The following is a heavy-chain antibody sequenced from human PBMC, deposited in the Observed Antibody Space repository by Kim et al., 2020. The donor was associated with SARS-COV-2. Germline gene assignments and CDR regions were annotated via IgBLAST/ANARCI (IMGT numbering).Heavy chain of an antibody. CDR3: AREEYGGSLDDYYGMDV. CDR1: GFTVSSNY. V-gene: IGHV3-66*01. D-gene: IGHD5-12*01. Sequence: GGSLRLSCAASGFTVSSNYMSWVRQAPGKGLEWVSVIYSGGSTYYADSVKGRFTISRDNSKNTLYLQMNSLRAEDTAVYYCAREEYGGSLDDYYGMDVWGQGTTVTVSS. J-gene: IGHJ6*02. CDR2: IYSGGST.